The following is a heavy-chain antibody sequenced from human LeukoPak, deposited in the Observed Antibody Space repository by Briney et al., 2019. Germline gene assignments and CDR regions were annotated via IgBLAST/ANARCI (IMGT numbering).Heavy chain of an antibody. CDR1: GYSISSGYY. CDR3: ARYSGYAGHIDY. D-gene: IGHD5-12*01. V-gene: IGHV4-38-2*01. CDR2: IYHSGST. J-gene: IGHJ4*02. Sequence: SETLSLTCAVSGYSISSGYYWGWIRQPPGKGLEWIGSIYHSGSTYYNPSLKSRVTISVDTSKNQFPLKLSSVTAADTAVYYCARYSGYAGHIDYWGQGTLVTVSS.